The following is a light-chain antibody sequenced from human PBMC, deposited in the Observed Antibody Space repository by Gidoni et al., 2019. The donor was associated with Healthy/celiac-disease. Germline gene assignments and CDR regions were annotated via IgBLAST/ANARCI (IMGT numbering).Light chain of an antibody. CDR1: QSVSSN. Sequence: EIVMTQSPATLSVSPGERATLSCRASQSVSSNLAWYQQKPGQAPRLLIYGASTRATGIPARFSGSGSGTEFTLTISSLKSEDFAVYYCQQYNNWPRTFXXXTKVEIK. CDR2: GAS. CDR3: QQYNNWPRT. J-gene: IGKJ1*01. V-gene: IGKV3-15*01.